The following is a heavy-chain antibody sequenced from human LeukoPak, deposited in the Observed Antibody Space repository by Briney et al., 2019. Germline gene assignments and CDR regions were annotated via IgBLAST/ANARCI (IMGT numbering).Heavy chain of an antibody. V-gene: IGHV1-69*05. CDR3: ARDSSYSSGSDAFDI. Sequence: SVKVSCKASGGTFSSYAISWVRQAPGQGLEWMGRIIPNFGTANYAQKFQGRVTITTDESTSTAYMELSSLRSEDTAVYYCARDSSYSSGSDAFDIWGQGTMVTVSS. CDR1: GGTFSSYA. J-gene: IGHJ3*02. CDR2: IIPNFGTA. D-gene: IGHD6-19*01.